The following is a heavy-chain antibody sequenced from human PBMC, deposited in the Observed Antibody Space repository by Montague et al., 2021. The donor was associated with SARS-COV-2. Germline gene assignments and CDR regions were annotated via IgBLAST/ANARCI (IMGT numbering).Heavy chain of an antibody. V-gene: IGHV4-38-2*02. D-gene: IGHD3-3*01. CDR2: RYENGAT. CDR3: ARSGVGIFDFSYFDS. J-gene: IGHJ4*02. Sequence: SETLSLICSLSGFSISSGYYWGWIRQTPGKGLEWIGSRYENGATXYSPALKRPVTILLDTSKNQFSLGLTSVTAADTAVYYCARSGVGIFDFSYFDSWGQGSLVIVSS. CDR1: GFSISSGYY.